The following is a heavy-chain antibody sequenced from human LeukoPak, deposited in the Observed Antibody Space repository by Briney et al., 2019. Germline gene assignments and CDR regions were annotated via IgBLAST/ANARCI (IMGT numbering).Heavy chain of an antibody. V-gene: IGHV4-34*01. D-gene: IGHD2-2*01. CDR2: INHSGST. Sequence: SETLSLTCAVYGGSFSGYYWSWIRQPPGKGLEWIGEINHSGSTNYNPSLKSRVTISVDTSKNQFSLKLSSVTAADTAVYYCANFPTRSSTCNWGQGTLVTVSS. CDR1: GGSFSGYY. J-gene: IGHJ4*02. CDR3: ANFPTRSSTCN.